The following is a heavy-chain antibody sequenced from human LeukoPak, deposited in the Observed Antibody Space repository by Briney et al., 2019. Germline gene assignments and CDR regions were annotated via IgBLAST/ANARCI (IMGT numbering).Heavy chain of an antibody. CDR3: ARDRTSTVWYFDL. J-gene: IGHJ2*01. D-gene: IGHD4-17*01. CDR2: ISTSGSTT. CDR1: GFTSSDYH. V-gene: IGHV3-11*01. Sequence: GGSLRLSCAASGFTSSDYHMSWIRQAPGKGLEWVSYISTSGSTTDYADSVKGRFTISRDNAKNSLYLQMNSLRAEDTAVYYCARDRTSTVWYFDLWGRGTQVTVSS.